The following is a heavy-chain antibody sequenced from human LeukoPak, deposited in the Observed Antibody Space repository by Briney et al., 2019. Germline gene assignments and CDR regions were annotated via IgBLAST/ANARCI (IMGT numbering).Heavy chain of an antibody. Sequence: AGSLRLSCAASEFNVSNNYMSWVRQAPGKGLEWVSVIYRGGSTYYADSVKGRFTMSRDNSKNTVYLQMDSLRAEDTAVYYCARDRGAAAGNWGQGTLVTVSS. V-gene: IGHV3-53*01. J-gene: IGHJ4*02. CDR3: ARDRGAAAGN. CDR1: EFNVSNNY. CDR2: IYRGGST. D-gene: IGHD6-13*01.